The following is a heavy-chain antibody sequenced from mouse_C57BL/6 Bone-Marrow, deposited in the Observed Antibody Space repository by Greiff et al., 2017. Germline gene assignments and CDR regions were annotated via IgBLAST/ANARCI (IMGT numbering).Heavy chain of an antibody. CDR3: ARENYDYDVAWFAY. CDR2: INPNNGGT. Sequence: VQLQQSGPELVKPGASVKMSCKASGYTFTDYNMHWVKQSHGKSLEWIGYINPNNGGTSYNQKFKGRATLTVNKSSSTAYMELRSLTSEDSAVYYCARENYDYDVAWFAYWGQGTLVTVSA. V-gene: IGHV1-22*01. CDR1: GYTFTDYN. D-gene: IGHD2-4*01. J-gene: IGHJ3*01.